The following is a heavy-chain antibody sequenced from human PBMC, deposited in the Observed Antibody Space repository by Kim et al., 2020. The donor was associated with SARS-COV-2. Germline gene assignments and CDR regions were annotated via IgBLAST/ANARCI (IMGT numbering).Heavy chain of an antibody. Sequence: TGYAQKFQGRVTMTRNTSISTAYMELSSLRSEDTAVYYCARYESSYGMDVWGQGTTVTVSS. CDR2: T. D-gene: IGHD3-22*01. J-gene: IGHJ6*02. CDR3: ARYESSYGMDV. V-gene: IGHV1-8*01.